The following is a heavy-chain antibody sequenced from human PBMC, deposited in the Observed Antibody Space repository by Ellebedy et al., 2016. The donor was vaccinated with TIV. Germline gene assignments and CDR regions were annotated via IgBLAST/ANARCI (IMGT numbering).Heavy chain of an antibody. V-gene: IGHV3-7*01. CDR1: GFTFSRNW. CDR3: ARDVWGGGWA. CDR2: IKQDGSEK. D-gene: IGHD6-19*01. Sequence: PGGSLRLSCEASGFTFSRNWISWFRLAPGKGLEWVANIKQDGSEKYYETSVKGRFTISRDNAKNSVYLQLSSLGAEDTAVYYCARDVWGGGWAWGQGTPVTVSS. J-gene: IGHJ5*02.